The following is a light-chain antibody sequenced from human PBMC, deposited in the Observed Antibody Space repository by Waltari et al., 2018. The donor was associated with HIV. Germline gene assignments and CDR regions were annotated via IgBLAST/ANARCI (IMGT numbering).Light chain of an antibody. CDR2: EVS. V-gene: IGLV2-14*01. CDR3: SSYTSSSTSHV. CDR1: SSDVGGYNY. J-gene: IGLJ1*01. Sequence: QSALTQPASVSGSPGQSITISCTGTSSDVGGYNYVSWYQQHPGKAPKLMIYEVSKRPSGVSNRFSGSKYGNTASLTISVLQAEDEADYYCSSYTSSSTSHVFGTGTKVTGL.